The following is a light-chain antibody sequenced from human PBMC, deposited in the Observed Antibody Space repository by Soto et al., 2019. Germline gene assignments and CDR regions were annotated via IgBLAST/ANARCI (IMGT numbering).Light chain of an antibody. CDR2: EVS. V-gene: IGLV2-8*01. Sequence: QSVLTQPPSASGSPGHSVTISCTGTSSDVGGYNYVSWYQQHPGKAPQLMIYEVSRRPSGVPDRFSGSKSSNTASLTVSGLQAEEEADYYFSSYAGSNNLLFGGGTKLTVL. CDR1: SSDVGGYNY. CDR3: SSYAGSNNLL. J-gene: IGLJ2*01.